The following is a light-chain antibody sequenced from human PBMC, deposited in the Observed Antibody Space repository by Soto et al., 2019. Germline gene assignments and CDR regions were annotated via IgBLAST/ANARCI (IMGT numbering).Light chain of an antibody. CDR1: DSDIGGYNY. CDR2: DVT. Sequence: QSALTQPASVSGSPGQSITISCTGTDSDIGGYNYVSWYQHHPGKAPKVLTYDVTDRPSGVSNRFSGSKSGNTASLTISGLQAEDEADYYCSSYTRTATRVEFGGGTKLTVL. J-gene: IGLJ2*01. V-gene: IGLV2-14*03. CDR3: SSYTRTATRVE.